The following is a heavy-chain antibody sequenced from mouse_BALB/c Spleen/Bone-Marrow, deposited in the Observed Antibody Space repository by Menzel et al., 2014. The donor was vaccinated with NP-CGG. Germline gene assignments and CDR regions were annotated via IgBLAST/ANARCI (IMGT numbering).Heavy chain of an antibody. CDR3: AREGYDYDGNYYAMDY. Sequence: EVKLQESGPGLVKPSQSLSLTCTVTGYSITSDYAWNWIRQFPGNKLEWMGYISYSGSTSYNPSLKSRISITRDTSKNQFFLQLNSVTTEDTATYYCAREGYDYDGNYYAMDYWGQGTSVTVSS. V-gene: IGHV3-2*02. CDR1: GYSITSDYA. CDR2: ISYSGST. J-gene: IGHJ4*01. D-gene: IGHD2-4*01.